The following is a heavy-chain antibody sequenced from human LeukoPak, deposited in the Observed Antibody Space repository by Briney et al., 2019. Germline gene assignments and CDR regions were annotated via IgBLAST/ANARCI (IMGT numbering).Heavy chain of an antibody. J-gene: IGHJ4*02. CDR3: AKDGSSYYYIYY. V-gene: IGHV3-30*02. D-gene: IGHD3-22*01. CDR1: GFTFSSYG. Sequence: GGSLRLPCAASGFTFSSYGMHWVRQAPGKGLEWLAFISYDGSKTYYADSVKGRFTVSRDDSKSTLYLQMNSLRADDTAVYYCAKDGSSYYYIYYWGQGTLVTVSS. CDR2: ISYDGSKT.